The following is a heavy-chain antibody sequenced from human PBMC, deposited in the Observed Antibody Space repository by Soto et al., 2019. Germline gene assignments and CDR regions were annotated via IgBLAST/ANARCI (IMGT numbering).Heavy chain of an antibody. CDR1: GFTFSSYS. CDR2: ISGSSSSK. V-gene: IGHV3-48*02. CDR3: ARALYYYDSNGYYNY. D-gene: IGHD3-22*01. J-gene: IGHJ4*02. Sequence: GGSLRLSCAASGFTFSSYSMNWVRQAPGKGLEWVSYISGSSSSKYYADSVKGRLTISRDNAKNSLYLQMNSLRDEDTAVYYCARALYYYDSNGYYNYWGQGTLVTVSS.